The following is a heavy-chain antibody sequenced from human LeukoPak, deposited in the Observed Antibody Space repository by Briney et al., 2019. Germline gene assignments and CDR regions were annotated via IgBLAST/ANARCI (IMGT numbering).Heavy chain of an antibody. CDR3: AGGGVATIHYYYGMDV. J-gene: IGHJ6*04. Sequence: GGSLRLSCAASGFTFSSYWMSWVRQAPGKGLEWVANIKQDGSEKYYVDSVKGRFTISRDNAKNSLYLQMNSLRAEDTAVYYCAGGGVATIHYYYGMDVWGKGTTVTVSS. D-gene: IGHD5-12*01. CDR2: IKQDGSEK. V-gene: IGHV3-7*03. CDR1: GFTFSSYW.